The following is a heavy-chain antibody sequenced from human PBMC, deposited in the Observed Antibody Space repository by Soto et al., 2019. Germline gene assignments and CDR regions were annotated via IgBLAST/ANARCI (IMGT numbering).Heavy chain of an antibody. D-gene: IGHD3-16*01. J-gene: IGHJ4*02. CDR2: ISSSSAYI. CDR1: GFTFGSFT. Sequence: EVHLVEAGGGLVKPGESLTLSCAASGFTFGSFTLNWVRQAPGKGLERVSSISSSSAYIYYAESVKGRFTISRDNARSKLYLQMNSLRLDDTAVYFCARDGRTFGGDWGQGTLVAVSS. CDR3: ARDGRTFGGD. V-gene: IGHV3-21*06.